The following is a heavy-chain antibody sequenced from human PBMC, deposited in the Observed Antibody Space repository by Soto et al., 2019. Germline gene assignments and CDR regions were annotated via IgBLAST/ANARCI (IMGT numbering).Heavy chain of an antibody. CDR2: MYNTGST. CDR3: ARDLWGYCGTDCYPLDV. Sequence: SGTLSLTCTFSGGSIRGYYWSLIRQPPGKGLEWIGYMYNTGSTVYNPSFKSRVTISVDTSKNQFSLKLNSVTAADTAVYYCARDLWGYCGTDCYPLDVWGQGTTVTVSS. D-gene: IGHD2-21*02. V-gene: IGHV4-59*01. CDR1: GGSIRGYY. J-gene: IGHJ6*02.